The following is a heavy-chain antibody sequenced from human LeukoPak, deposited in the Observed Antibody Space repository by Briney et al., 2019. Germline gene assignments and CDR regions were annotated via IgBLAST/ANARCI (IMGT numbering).Heavy chain of an antibody. CDR3: ARDEKRIAARPIAFDI. D-gene: IGHD6-6*01. CDR1: GGTFSSYA. Sequence: SVKVSCKASGGTFSSYAISWVRQAPGQGLEWMGGIIPIFGTANYAQKFQGRVTITADESTSTAYMELSSLRSEDTAVYYCARDEKRIAARPIAFDIWGQGTLVTVSS. CDR2: IIPIFGTA. V-gene: IGHV1-69*01. J-gene: IGHJ3*02.